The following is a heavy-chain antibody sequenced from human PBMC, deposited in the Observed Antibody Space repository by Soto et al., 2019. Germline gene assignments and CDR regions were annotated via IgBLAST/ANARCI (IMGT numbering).Heavy chain of an antibody. V-gene: IGHV3-48*03. D-gene: IGHD3-22*01. J-gene: IGHJ4*02. CDR2: ISSSGSTI. CDR3: ARETTINTYDSSEYYFDY. Sequence: QSGGSLRLFCAASGFTFSSYEMNWVRQAPGKGLEWVSYISSSGSTIYYADSVKGRFTISRDNAKNSLYLQMNSLRAEDTAVYYCARETTINTYDSSEYYFDYWGQGTLVTVSS. CDR1: GFTFSSYE.